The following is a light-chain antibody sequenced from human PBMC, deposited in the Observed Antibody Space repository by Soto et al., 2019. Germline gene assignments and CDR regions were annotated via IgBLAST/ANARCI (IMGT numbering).Light chain of an antibody. CDR3: QQYNNWLTWT. Sequence: EIVITQSPATLSVSPGERATLSCRASQSVNSNLAWYQQKPGQPPRLLIYGASTRATGIPARVSGSGSGTEFTLTISSLQSEDFAVYYCQQYNNWLTWTFGQGTKVDIK. V-gene: IGKV3-15*01. CDR1: QSVNSN. CDR2: GAS. J-gene: IGKJ1*01.